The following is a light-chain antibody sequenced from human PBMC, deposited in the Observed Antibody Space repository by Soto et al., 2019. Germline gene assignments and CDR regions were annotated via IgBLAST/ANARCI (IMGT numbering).Light chain of an antibody. CDR3: SSYTRSSTLYV. V-gene: IGLV2-14*01. CDR2: EVS. J-gene: IGLJ1*01. Sequence: QSALTQPASVSGSPGQSITISCTGTSSDVGDYNYVSWYQQHPGKAPKLMIYEVSNRPSGVSNRFSVSKSGNTASLTISGLQAEDEADYYCSSYTRSSTLYVFGTGTKVTVL. CDR1: SSDVGDYNY.